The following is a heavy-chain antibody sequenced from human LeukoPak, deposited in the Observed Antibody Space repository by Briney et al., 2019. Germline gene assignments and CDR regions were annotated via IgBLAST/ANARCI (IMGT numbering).Heavy chain of an antibody. V-gene: IGHV3-23*01. Sequence: GGSLRLSCAASGFIVSSNYMSWVRQAPGKGLEWVSGISGSDGSTNYADSVKGRFTISRDNSKNTLYLQMTSLRAEDTAVYFCAKVHTSSWSHWGQGTLVTVSS. J-gene: IGHJ4*02. D-gene: IGHD2-2*01. CDR1: GFIVSSNY. CDR3: AKVHTSSWSH. CDR2: ISGSDGST.